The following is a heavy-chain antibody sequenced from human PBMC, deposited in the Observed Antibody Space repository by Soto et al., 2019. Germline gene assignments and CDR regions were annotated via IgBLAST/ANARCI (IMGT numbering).Heavy chain of an antibody. CDR1: GYSFTDYF. D-gene: IGHD2-21*02. Sequence: GASVKVSCKASGYSFTDYFIHWVRQAPGQGLEWIGWINPNSGGTKYAQKFQGCVTMTRDTSISTVYMEVNRLRSDDTAMYYCARQGAYCGGDCLNPIDYWGQGTLVTVSS. V-gene: IGHV1-2*04. CDR3: ARQGAYCGGDCLNPIDY. J-gene: IGHJ4*02. CDR2: INPNSGGT.